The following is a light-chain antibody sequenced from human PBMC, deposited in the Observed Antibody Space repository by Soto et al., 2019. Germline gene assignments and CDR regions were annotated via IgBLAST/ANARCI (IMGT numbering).Light chain of an antibody. J-gene: IGKJ1*01. CDR3: QQSYSTPRT. V-gene: IGKV1-39*01. CDR1: QTIATY. CDR2: AAS. Sequence: IEMTQSPASLSASVGDRVTITCRASQTIATYLNWYQQKPGKAPKLLIYAASRLQSGVTSRFSGSGSGTDFTLTISSLQPEDFATYYCQQSYSTPRTFGQGTKVDI.